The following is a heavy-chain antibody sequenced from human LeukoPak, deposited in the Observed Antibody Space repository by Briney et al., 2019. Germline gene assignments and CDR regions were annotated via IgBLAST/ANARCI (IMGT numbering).Heavy chain of an antibody. CDR3: AKGRMSSIAAPEDY. D-gene: IGHD6-6*01. J-gene: IGHJ4*02. CDR2: IIPILGIA. Sequence: ASVKVSCKASGGTFSGYATSWVRQAPGQGLEWMGRIIPILGIANYAQKFQGRVTITADKSTSTAYMELSSLRAEDTALYYCAKGRMSSIAAPEDYWGQGTLVTVSS. V-gene: IGHV1-69*04. CDR1: GGTFSGYA.